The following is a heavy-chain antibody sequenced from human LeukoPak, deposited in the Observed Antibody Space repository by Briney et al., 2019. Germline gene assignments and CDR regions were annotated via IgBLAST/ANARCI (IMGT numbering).Heavy chain of an antibody. V-gene: IGHV4-59*01. Sequence: SETLSLTCTVSGGSMSSYYWSWIRQPPGKGLEWIGYIYYSGSTNYNPSLKSRVTISVDTSKNQFSLKLSSVTAADTAVYYCASDRCSGGSCHSDYWGQGTLVTVSS. CDR1: GGSMSSYY. J-gene: IGHJ4*02. D-gene: IGHD2-15*01. CDR2: IYYSGST. CDR3: ASDRCSGGSCHSDY.